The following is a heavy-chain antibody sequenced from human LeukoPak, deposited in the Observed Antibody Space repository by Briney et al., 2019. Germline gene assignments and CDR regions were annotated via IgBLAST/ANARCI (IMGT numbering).Heavy chain of an antibody. Sequence: SETLSLTCTVSGGSLRSSTYYWAWIRQPPGKGLEWLGSIHYDGSTFDNPSLKSRVTISVDTSKNQFSLKLSSVTAADTAVYYCARGYSGYDSGYYYYMDVWGKGTTVTVFS. J-gene: IGHJ6*03. CDR1: GGSLRSSTYY. CDR3: ARGYSGYDSGYYYYMDV. V-gene: IGHV4-39*07. D-gene: IGHD5-12*01. CDR2: IHYDGST.